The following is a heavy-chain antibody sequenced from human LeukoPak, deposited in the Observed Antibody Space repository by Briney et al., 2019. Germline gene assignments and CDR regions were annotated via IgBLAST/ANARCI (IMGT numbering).Heavy chain of an antibody. CDR1: GFTFSSYS. V-gene: IGHV3-21*01. CDR3: ARDPNIVVVPAAFFDY. CDR2: ISSSSSYI. D-gene: IGHD2-2*01. J-gene: IGHJ4*02. Sequence: GGSLRLSCAASGFTFSSYSMNWVRQAPGKGLEWVSPISSSSSYIYYADSVKGRFTISRDNAKNSLYLQMNSLRAEDTAVYYCARDPNIVVVPAAFFDYWGQGTLVTVSS.